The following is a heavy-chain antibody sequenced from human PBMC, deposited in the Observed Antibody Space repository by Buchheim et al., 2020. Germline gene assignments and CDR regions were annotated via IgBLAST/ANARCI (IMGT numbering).Heavy chain of an antibody. CDR2: IIPIFGTA. J-gene: IGHJ6*03. CDR3: AKDSSSWYRYYYYYMDV. V-gene: IGHV1-69*01. CDR1: GGTFSSYA. D-gene: IGHD6-13*01. Sequence: QVQLVQSGAEVKKPGSSVKVSCKASGGTFSSYAISWVRQAPGQGLEWMGGIIPIFGTANYAQKFQGRVTITADESTSTAYMELSSARSEDTAVYYCAKDSSSWYRYYYYYMDVWGKGTT.